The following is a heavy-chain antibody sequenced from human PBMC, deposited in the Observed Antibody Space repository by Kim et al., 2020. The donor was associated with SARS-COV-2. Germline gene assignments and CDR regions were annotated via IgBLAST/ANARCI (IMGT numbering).Heavy chain of an antibody. Sequence: GGSLRLSCAASGFTLRGFWMHWVRQVPGKGLVWVSRINTDGSSIGFADSVKGRFTISRDNAKNTLYLQMNSLRAEDAAVYYCARENVLYGMDVWGQGTTVIVYS. CDR3: ARENVLYGMDV. J-gene: IGHJ6*02. V-gene: IGHV3-74*01. CDR2: INTDGSSI. CDR1: GFTLRGFW.